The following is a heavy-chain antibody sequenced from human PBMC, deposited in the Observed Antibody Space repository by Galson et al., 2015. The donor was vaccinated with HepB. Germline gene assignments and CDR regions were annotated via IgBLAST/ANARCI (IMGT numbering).Heavy chain of an antibody. CDR1: GYTFTSYT. D-gene: IGHD3-3*01. V-gene: IGHV1-3*01. Sequence: SVKVSCKASGYTFTSYTMHWVRQAPGQRLEWMGWINAGNGNTKYSQKFQGRVTITRDTSASTAYMELSSLRSEDTAVYYCARCDFWSGYYYMDVWGKGTTVTVSS. J-gene: IGHJ6*03. CDR2: INAGNGNT. CDR3: ARCDFWSGYYYMDV.